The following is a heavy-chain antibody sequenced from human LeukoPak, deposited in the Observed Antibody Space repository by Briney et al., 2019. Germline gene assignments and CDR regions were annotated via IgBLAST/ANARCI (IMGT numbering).Heavy chain of an antibody. CDR1: GYTFTSYG. J-gene: IGHJ5*02. D-gene: IGHD2-2*01. CDR2: ISAYNGNT. Sequence: ASVKVSCKASGYTFTSYGISWVRQAPGQGLEWMGWISAYNGNTNCAQKLQGRVTMTTDTSTSTAYMELRSLRSDDTAVYYCARDRRYCSSTSCPSWSDPWGQGTLVTVSS. V-gene: IGHV1-18*01. CDR3: ARDRRYCSSTSCPSWSDP.